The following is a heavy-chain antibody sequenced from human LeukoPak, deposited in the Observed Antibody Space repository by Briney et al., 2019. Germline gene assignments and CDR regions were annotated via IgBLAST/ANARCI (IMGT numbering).Heavy chain of an antibody. V-gene: IGHV4-34*01. Sequence: PSETLSLTCAVYGGSFSGYYWSWLPQPPGKGLEWIGEINHSGSTNYNPSLNSRVTISVDTSKNQFSLKLSSVTAADTAVYYCARRPLGYCSSTSCAGRYWFDPWGQGTLVTVSS. CDR2: INHSGST. D-gene: IGHD2-2*01. J-gene: IGHJ5*02. CDR3: ARRPLGYCSSTSCAGRYWFDP. CDR1: GGSFSGYY.